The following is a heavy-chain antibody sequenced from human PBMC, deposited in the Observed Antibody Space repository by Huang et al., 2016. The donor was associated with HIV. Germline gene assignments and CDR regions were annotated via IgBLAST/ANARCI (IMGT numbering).Heavy chain of an antibody. D-gene: IGHD4-17*01. CDR2: ISTTNVI. J-gene: IGHJ6*01. CDR3: AREGTTDGLGWARSRYVMDV. Sequence: GGSLRLSCAASGFTFGYYNFNWVCHVPGTGLEWVSSISTTNVIHYGESLKGRFTFSRDNAKNSLYLRVNSRRDDDTAVYYCAREGTTDGLGWARSRYVMDVWGQGTSVIVSS. V-gene: IGHV3-21*01. CDR1: GFTFGYYN.